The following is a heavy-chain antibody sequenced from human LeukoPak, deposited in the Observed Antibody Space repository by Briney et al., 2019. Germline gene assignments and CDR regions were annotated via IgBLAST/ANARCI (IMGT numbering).Heavy chain of an antibody. CDR2: ISYDGSNK. J-gene: IGHJ3*02. Sequence: GGSLRLSCAASGFTFSTYSMIWVRQAPGKGLEWVAVISYDGSNKYYADSVKGRFTISRDNSKNTVYLQMDSLGAEDTALYYCANGGAAVRGRYAFDIWGQGTMVTVSS. CDR1: GFTFSTYS. CDR3: ANGGAAVRGRYAFDI. D-gene: IGHD3-10*01. V-gene: IGHV3-30-3*01.